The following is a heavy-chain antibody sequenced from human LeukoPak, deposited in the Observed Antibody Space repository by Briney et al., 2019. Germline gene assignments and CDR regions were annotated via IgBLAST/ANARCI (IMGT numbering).Heavy chain of an antibody. V-gene: IGHV4-34*01. J-gene: IGHJ4*02. CDR2: INHSGST. Sequence: PPETLSLTCAVYGGSLSGYYWSWIRQPPGKGLEWIGEINHSGSTNYNPSLKSRVTISVDTSKNQFSLKLSSVTAADTAVYYCASYWGGYCSSTSCYREGFDYWGQGTLVTVSS. D-gene: IGHD2-2*01. CDR1: GGSLSGYY. CDR3: ASYWGGYCSSTSCYREGFDY.